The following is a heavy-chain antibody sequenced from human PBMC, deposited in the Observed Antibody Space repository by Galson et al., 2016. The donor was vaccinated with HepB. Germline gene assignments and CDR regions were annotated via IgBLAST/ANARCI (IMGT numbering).Heavy chain of an antibody. J-gene: IGHJ4*03. V-gene: IGHV3-30*03. CDR1: GFTFSSYG. CDR2: ISYDGSEK. Sequence: SLRLSCAASGFTFSSYGLHWVRQAPGKGLEWVTVISYDGSEKYYADSVKGRFTISRDNSKNTLNLPMNSLRAEDTDVYSCAGTIAGAGSFDYVGQGTLVTVSS. D-gene: IGHD6-19*01. CDR3: AGTIAGAGSFDY.